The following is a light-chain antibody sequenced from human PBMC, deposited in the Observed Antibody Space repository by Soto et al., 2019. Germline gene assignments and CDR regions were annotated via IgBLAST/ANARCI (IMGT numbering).Light chain of an antibody. CDR3: QQYGSSPGVT. CDR1: QSVSSSY. CDR2: GAS. Sequence: EIVLTQSPGTLSLSPGERATLSCRAIQSVSSSYLAWYQQKPGQAPRLLIYGASSRATGIPDRFSGSGSGTDFTLTISRLEPEDFAVYYCQQYGSSPGVTFGGGTKVDIK. V-gene: IGKV3-20*01. J-gene: IGKJ4*01.